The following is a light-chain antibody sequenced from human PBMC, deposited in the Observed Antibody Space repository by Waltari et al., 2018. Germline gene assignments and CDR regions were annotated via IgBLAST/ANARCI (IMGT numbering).Light chain of an antibody. V-gene: IGKV3-11*01. CDR3: QQRSNWPGT. Sequence: DIVLTQSPATLSLSPGERATLSCRASQSVRNYLAWYQQRPGQAPRHLIYAASNRATGIPARFSGSGSETDFTLTISSLEPEDFAVYYCQQRSNWPGTFGQGTKVEIK. J-gene: IGKJ1*01. CDR1: QSVRNY. CDR2: AAS.